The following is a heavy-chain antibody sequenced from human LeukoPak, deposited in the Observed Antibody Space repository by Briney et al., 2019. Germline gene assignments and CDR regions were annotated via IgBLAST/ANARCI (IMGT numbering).Heavy chain of an antibody. CDR3: AGCQYYGSGSYYYYNYMDV. Sequence: ASVKVSCKASGYTFTSYGINWVRQATGQGLEWMGWMNPNSGNTGYAQKFQGRVTMTRNTSISTAYMELSSLRSEDTAVYYCAGCQYYGSGSYYYYNYMDVWGKGTTVTISS. CDR1: GYTFTSYG. D-gene: IGHD3-10*01. CDR2: MNPNSGNT. J-gene: IGHJ6*03. V-gene: IGHV1-8*02.